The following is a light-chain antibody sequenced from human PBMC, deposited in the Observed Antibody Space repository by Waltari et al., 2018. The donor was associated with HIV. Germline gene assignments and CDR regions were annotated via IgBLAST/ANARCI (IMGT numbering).Light chain of an antibody. J-gene: IGKJ1*01. CDR3: MQAKDYPRT. V-gene: IGKV2-24*01. CDR2: RVS. CDR1: QSLAHGDGNTY. Sequence: DIVLTQTPLSAPFTVGQSASISCKSSQSLAHGDGNTYLSWLHQRPGEPPKLLIYRVSLRLPGVSLRFSGGGSGTQFTLKISSVEADDVGVYYCMQAKDYPRTFGQGTKVEI.